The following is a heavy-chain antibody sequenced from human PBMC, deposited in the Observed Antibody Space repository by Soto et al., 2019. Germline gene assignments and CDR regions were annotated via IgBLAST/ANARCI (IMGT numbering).Heavy chain of an antibody. CDR1: GFTFSNYW. J-gene: IGHJ4*02. CDR3: ATEGGYCSGTSCYADDY. D-gene: IGHD2-2*01. V-gene: IGHV3-74*01. CDR2: INSDGSIT. Sequence: GGSLRLSCTASGFTFSNYWMHWVRQAPGKGLVWVSRINSDGSITTYADSVKGRFTISRDNAKNTLYLQMNSLRAEDTAVYYCATEGGYCSGTSCYADDYWGQGTLVTVSS.